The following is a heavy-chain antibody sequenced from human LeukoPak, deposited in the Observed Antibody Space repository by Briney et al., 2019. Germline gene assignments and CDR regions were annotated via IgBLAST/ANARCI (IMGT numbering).Heavy chain of an antibody. V-gene: IGHV3-23*01. CDR2: ISGSGGST. J-gene: IGHJ4*02. CDR3: AKCWRDSSGYSYSLYYSDY. CDR1: GFTFRSYA. D-gene: IGHD3-22*01. Sequence: GGSLRLSCAASGFTFRSYAMSWVRQAPRKGLEWVSAISGSGGSTYYADSVKGRFTISRDNSKNTLYLQMNSLRAEDTAVYYCAKCWRDSSGYSYSLYYSDYWGQGTLVTVSS.